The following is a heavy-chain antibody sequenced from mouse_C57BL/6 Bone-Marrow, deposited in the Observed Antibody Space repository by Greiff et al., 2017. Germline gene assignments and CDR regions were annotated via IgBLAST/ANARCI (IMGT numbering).Heavy chain of an antibody. CDR3: ARCRVGGLGRYFDV. CDR2: IDPSDSYT. D-gene: IGHD4-1*01. Sequence: VQLQQPGAELVMPGASVKLSCKASGYTFTSYWMHWVKQRPGQGLEWIGEIDPSDSYTNYNQKFKGKSTLTVDKSTSTAYRQLSSRTSEDSAFYYCARCRVGGLGRYFDVWGTGTTVTVSS. V-gene: IGHV1-69*01. CDR1: GYTFTSYW. J-gene: IGHJ1*03.